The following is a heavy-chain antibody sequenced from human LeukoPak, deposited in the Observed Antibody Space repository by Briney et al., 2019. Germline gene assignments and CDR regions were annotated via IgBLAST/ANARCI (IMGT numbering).Heavy chain of an antibody. CDR2: INPSGGST. V-gene: IGHV1-46*01. CDR3: ARDYYTSGSPNDY. Sequence: ASVKVSCKASGYTFTSYYMHWVRQATGQGLEWMGIINPSGGSTSYAQKFQGRVTMTRDMSTSTVYMELSSLRAEDTAVYYCARDYYTSGSPNDYWGQGTLVTVSS. J-gene: IGHJ4*02. D-gene: IGHD3-10*01. CDR1: GYTFTSYY.